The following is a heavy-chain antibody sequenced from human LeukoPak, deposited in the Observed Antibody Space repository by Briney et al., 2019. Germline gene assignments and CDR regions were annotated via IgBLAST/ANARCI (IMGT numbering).Heavy chain of an antibody. Sequence: GRSLRLSCAASEFTFSSYAMHWVRQAPGKGLEWVAVISYDGSNEYYADSVKGRFTISRDNSQNTLYLQMNSLRAEDTAVYYCARDRRSFGYFDYWGQGTLVTVSS. D-gene: IGHD5-18*01. CDR1: EFTFSSYA. J-gene: IGHJ4*02. CDR2: ISYDGSNE. CDR3: ARDRRSFGYFDY. V-gene: IGHV3-30-3*01.